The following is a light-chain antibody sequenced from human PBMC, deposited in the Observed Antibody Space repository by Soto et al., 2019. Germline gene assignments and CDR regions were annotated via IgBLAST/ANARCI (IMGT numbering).Light chain of an antibody. CDR3: SSYPSSIDVV. CDR2: DVS. V-gene: IGLV2-14*01. Sequence: QSALTQPASVSGSPGQSITISCTGTSSDVGGYNYVSWYQQHPGKAPKLMIYDVSNRPSGVSNRFSGSKSGNTASLTISGLQAEDEADYYCSSYPSSIDVVFGGGTKLTVL. CDR1: SSDVGGYNY. J-gene: IGLJ2*01.